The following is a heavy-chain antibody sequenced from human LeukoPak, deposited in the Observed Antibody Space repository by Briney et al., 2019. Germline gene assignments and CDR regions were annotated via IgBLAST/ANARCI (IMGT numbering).Heavy chain of an antibody. V-gene: IGHV3-23*01. D-gene: IGHD1-14*01. CDR1: GIAFRNYG. Sequence: GSLRLPWGAFGIAFRNYGMNWVRQAPGKGLEWDSGITGSGNTRYYADAVNGRFTISRDNSNNTLYLQMNSPRAEDTAAYYCAKDGIWARFENWGQGTLVTVSS. CDR2: ITGSGNTR. CDR3: AKDGIWARFEN. J-gene: IGHJ4*02.